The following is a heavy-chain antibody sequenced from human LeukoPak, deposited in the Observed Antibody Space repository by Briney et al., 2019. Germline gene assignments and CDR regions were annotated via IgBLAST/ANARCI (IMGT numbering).Heavy chain of an antibody. V-gene: IGHV4-39*07. CDR3: ARDQAAAGHRSFDY. Sequence: SETLSLTCTVSGGSISSSSYYWGWIRQPPGKGLEWIGSIYYSGSTYYNPSLKSRVTISVDTSKNQFSLKLSSVTAADTAVYYCARDQAAAGHRSFDYWGQGTLVTVSS. CDR1: GGSISSSSYY. J-gene: IGHJ4*02. CDR2: IYYSGST. D-gene: IGHD6-13*01.